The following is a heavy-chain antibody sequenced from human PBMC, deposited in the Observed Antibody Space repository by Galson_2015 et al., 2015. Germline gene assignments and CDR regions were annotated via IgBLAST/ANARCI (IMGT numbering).Heavy chain of an antibody. CDR1: GDSLSIYY. V-gene: IGHV4-59*08. J-gene: IGHJ3*01. CDR2: IYSSGTT. D-gene: IGHD5-12*01. Sequence: ETLSLTCTVSGDSLSIYYWNWIRQPPGKGLEWIGHIYSSGTTDYSPSLESRVTMSIDTSKNQFSLRLTSLTAADTAVYYCARRYVPNKFSHAFDLWSQGTMVTVSS. CDR3: ARRYVPNKFSHAFDL.